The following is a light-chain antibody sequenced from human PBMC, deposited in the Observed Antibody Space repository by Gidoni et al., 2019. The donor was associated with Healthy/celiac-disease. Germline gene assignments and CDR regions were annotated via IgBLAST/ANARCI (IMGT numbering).Light chain of an antibody. J-gene: IGKJ2*01. CDR2: AAS. V-gene: IGKV1-39*01. CDR3: HQSYSTPSYT. Sequence: DPVSITCRASQSISSYLNWYQQKPGKAPKLLIYAASSLQSGVPSRFSGSGSGTDFTLTISSLQPEDFATYYCHQSYSTPSYTFGQGTKLEIK. CDR1: QSISSY.